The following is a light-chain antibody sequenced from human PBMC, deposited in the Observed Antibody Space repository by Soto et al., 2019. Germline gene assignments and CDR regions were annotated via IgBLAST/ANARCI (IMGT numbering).Light chain of an antibody. Sequence: QSVLTQEPSVSAAPEQKISISCSGSSSKIGNYYVSWYHQLPGTAPKLLIYDNTKRPSGIPDRFSGSKSGTSATLAITGLLTGDEGHYSCGAWDSSLNVYLFGRGTKVTVL. V-gene: IGLV1-51*01. CDR3: GAWDSSLNVYL. CDR2: DNT. J-gene: IGLJ1*01. CDR1: SSKIGNYY.